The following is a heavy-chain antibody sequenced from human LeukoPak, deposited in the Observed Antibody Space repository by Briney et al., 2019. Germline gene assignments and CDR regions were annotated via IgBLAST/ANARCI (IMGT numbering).Heavy chain of an antibody. V-gene: IGHV3-21*01. CDR3: ARAFVAAAGAHGY. D-gene: IGHD6-13*01. CDR2: ISSSSSYI. J-gene: IGHJ4*02. CDR1: GFTFSSYS. Sequence: GGSLRLSCAASGFTFSSYSMNWVRQAPGKGLEWVSSISSSSSYIYYADSVKGRFTISRDNAKNSLYLQMNSLRAEDTAVYYCARAFVAAAGAHGYWGQGTLVTVSS.